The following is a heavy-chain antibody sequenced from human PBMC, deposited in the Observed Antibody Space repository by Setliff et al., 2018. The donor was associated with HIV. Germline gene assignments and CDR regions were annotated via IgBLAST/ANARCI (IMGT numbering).Heavy chain of an antibody. CDR2: INHSGGT. CDR1: GRSFSGYY. J-gene: IGHJ3*01. Sequence: SETLSLTWRVYGRSFSGYYWNWIRQSPGKGLEWIGEINHSGGTNYNPSLKSRVTMSIDTSKNQFSLNVSSGTAADTAVYYCARGWGHDGFDFWGQGTMVTVSS. D-gene: IGHD7-27*01. V-gene: IGHV4-34*01. CDR3: ARGWGHDGFDF.